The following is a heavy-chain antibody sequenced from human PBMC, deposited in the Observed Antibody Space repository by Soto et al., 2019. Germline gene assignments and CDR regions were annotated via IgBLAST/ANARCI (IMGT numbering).Heavy chain of an antibody. CDR2: IRSKAYGGTT. V-gene: IGHV3-49*03. Sequence: GGSLRLSCTASGFTFGDYAMSWFRQAPGKGLEWVGFIRSKAYGGTTEYAASVKGRFTISRDDSKSIAYLQMNSLKTEDTAVYYCTREFYGDYGSDAFDIWGQGTMVTVSS. J-gene: IGHJ3*02. CDR1: GFTFGDYA. D-gene: IGHD4-17*01. CDR3: TREFYGDYGSDAFDI.